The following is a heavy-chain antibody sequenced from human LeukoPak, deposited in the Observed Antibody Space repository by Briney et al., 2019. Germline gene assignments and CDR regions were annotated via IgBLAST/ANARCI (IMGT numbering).Heavy chain of an antibody. D-gene: IGHD6-19*01. V-gene: IGHV4-59*01. CDR1: GGSISSYY. Sequence: SETLSLTCTVSGGSISSYYWSWIRQPPRRRLEWIGYIYYSGSTNYNPSLKSRVTISVDTSKNQFSLKLSSVTAADTAVYYCARRGWYNSGWYYLDYWGQGTLVTVSS. CDR3: ARRGWYNSGWYYLDY. CDR2: IYYSGST. J-gene: IGHJ4*02.